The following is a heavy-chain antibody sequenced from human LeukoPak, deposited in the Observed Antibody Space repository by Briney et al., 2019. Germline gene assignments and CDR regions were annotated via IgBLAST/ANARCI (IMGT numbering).Heavy chain of an antibody. J-gene: IGHJ4*02. V-gene: IGHV3-30*02. D-gene: IGHD1-26*01. CDR2: IRYDGSNK. CDR3: AKVELGWGEYYFDY. Sequence: GGSLRLSCAVSGFTFSSYGMHWVRQAPGKGLEWVAFIRYDGSNKYYADSVKGRFTISRDNSKNTLYLQMNSLRAEDTAVYYCAKVELGWGEYYFDYWGQGTLVTVSS. CDR1: GFTFSSYG.